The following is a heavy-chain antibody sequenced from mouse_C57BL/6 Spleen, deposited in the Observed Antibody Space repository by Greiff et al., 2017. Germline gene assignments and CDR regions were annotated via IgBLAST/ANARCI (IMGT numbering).Heavy chain of an antibody. CDR1: GYAFTNYL. CDR2: INPGSGGT. J-gene: IGHJ4*01. Sequence: VQLQQSGAELVRPGTSVKVSCKASGYAFTNYLLEWVKQRPGQGLEWIGVINPGSGGTNYNEKFKGKATLTADKSSSTAYMQLSSLTSEDSAVYFCARHYYGNAMDYWGQGTSVTVSS. D-gene: IGHD1-1*01. CDR3: ARHYYGNAMDY. V-gene: IGHV1-54*01.